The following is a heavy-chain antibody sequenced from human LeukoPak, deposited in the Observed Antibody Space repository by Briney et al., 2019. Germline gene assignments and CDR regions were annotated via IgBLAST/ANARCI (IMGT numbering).Heavy chain of an antibody. Sequence: PGGSLRLSCAASGFTFSSYSMKWVRQAPGEGLEWVSYISSSSSTIYYADSVKGRFTISRDNAKNSLYLQMNSLRAEDTAVYYCASGRGPADAFDIWGQGTMVTVSS. CDR1: GFTFSSYS. CDR2: ISSSSSTI. J-gene: IGHJ3*02. CDR3: ASGRGPADAFDI. D-gene: IGHD2-15*01. V-gene: IGHV3-48*01.